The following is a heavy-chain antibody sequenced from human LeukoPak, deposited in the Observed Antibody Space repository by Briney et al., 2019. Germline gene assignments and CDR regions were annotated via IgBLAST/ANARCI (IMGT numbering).Heavy chain of an antibody. V-gene: IGHV3-21*01. Sequence: GGSLRLSCAAAGFTFSSYSMNWVRQAPGGGLEWVSSISSSSSYIYYADSVKGRFTISRDSAKNSLYLQMNSLRAEDTAVYYCARGRDGYMGDYWGQGTLVTVSS. CDR2: ISSSSSYI. CDR3: ARGRDGYMGDY. CDR1: GFTFSSYS. J-gene: IGHJ4*02. D-gene: IGHD5-24*01.